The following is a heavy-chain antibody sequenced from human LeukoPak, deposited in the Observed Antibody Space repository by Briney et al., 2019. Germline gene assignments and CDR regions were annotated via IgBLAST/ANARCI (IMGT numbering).Heavy chain of an antibody. CDR3: ARDVGTSGWHTFDY. CDR1: GDSVSSNNGA. V-gene: IGHV6-1*01. CDR2: TYYRSKWYN. Sequence: SQTLSLTCAISGDSVSSNNGAWNWIRQSPSRGLEWLGRTYYRSKWYNDFAPSMQGRITINPDTSKNQFSLQLYSVTPEDTAVYYCARDVGTSGWHTFDYWGQRTLVTVSS. D-gene: IGHD6-19*01. J-gene: IGHJ4*02.